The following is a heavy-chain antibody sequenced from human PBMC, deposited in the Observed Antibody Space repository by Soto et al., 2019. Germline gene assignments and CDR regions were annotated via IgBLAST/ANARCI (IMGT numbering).Heavy chain of an antibody. CDR1: GFIFNTYA. CDR2: ISGSGGRT. Sequence: GGSLRLSCAASGFIFNTYAMSWVRQAPGKGLEWVSGISGSGGRTHSADSVKGRFTISRDNSKNTVYLQMNSLGADDTAVYYCAKVKGIAVAGSSGLDVWGQGTTVTVS. V-gene: IGHV3-23*01. D-gene: IGHD6-19*01. J-gene: IGHJ6*02. CDR3: AKVKGIAVAGSSGLDV.